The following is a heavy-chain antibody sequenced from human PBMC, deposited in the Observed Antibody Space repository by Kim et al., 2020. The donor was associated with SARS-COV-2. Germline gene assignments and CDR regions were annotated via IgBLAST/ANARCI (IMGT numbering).Heavy chain of an antibody. Sequence: ADSVKGRVTIARDNSKNTVYLRMNSLTAEDTALYYCAKGEWEVNWNTGLDSWGQGTLVTVSS. V-gene: IGHV3-33*03. J-gene: IGHJ4*02. D-gene: IGHD1-1*01. CDR3: AKGEWEVNWNTGLDS.